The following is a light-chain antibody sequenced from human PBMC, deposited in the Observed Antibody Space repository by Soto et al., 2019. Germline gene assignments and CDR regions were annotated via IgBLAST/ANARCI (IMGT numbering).Light chain of an antibody. CDR1: QNIYSY. CDR3: KQRSSWPTLT. J-gene: IGKJ4*01. Sequence: EIVLTQSPGALSLSPGERATLSCRASQNIYSYLACYQQKPGQAPRLLIYDASNRPTGIPARFSGSASGTDFPLTISSLEPEDFAVYYCKQRSSWPTLTVGGGTKVEIK. V-gene: IGKV3-11*01. CDR2: DAS.